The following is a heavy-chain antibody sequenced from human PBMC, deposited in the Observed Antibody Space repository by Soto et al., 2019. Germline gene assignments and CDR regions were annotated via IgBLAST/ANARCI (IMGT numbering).Heavy chain of an antibody. Sequence: SVKVSCKASGGTFSSYAISWVRQAPGQGLEWMGGIIPIFGTANYAQKFQGRVTITADKSTSTAYMELSSLRAEDTAVYYCARVFVETSMNDGMDVWGQGTAVTVSS. CDR3: ARVFVETSMNDGMDV. CDR2: IIPIFGTA. V-gene: IGHV1-69*06. D-gene: IGHD5-18*01. J-gene: IGHJ6*02. CDR1: GGTFSSYA.